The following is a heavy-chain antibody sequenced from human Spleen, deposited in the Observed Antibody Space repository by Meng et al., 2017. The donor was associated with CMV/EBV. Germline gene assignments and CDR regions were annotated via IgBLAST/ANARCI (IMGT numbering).Heavy chain of an antibody. CDR2: IYYSGTD. D-gene: IGHD3-3*01. CDR1: SGRGDE. V-gene: IGHV4-39*07. J-gene: IGHJ5*02. CDR3: ARGINDFWSGYYSNWFDP. Sequence: SGRGDERGGNRQTRGKRREWMGRIYYSGTDYNNRTIKIRVTMSVDTSKKQFSMKLSSVTAADTAVYYCARGINDFWSGYYSNWFDPWGQGTLVTVSS.